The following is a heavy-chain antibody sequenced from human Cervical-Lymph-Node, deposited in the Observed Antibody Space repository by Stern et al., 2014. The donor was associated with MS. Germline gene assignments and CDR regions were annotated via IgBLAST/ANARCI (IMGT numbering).Heavy chain of an antibody. Sequence: VQLVQSGAEVKKPGGSLKISCKASGYSFTAYWIAWARQLPGKGLEWMGITLPEYPDTRYAPSCRGQVTLSADKSSSTAYLQWSSLKASDTAMYYCARAYGAGIYYKDWGQGTLVTVSS. CDR3: ARAYGAGIYYKD. CDR1: GYSFTAYW. V-gene: IGHV5-51*01. CDR2: TLPEYPDT. J-gene: IGHJ4*02. D-gene: IGHD3-10*01.